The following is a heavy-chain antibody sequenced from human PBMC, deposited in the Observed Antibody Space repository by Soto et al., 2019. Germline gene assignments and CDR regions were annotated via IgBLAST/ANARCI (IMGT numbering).Heavy chain of an antibody. CDR3: ARLPITIFGVEKRGDYYYYGMDV. CDR1: GGTFSSYA. Sequence: ASVKVSCKASGGTFSSYAISWVRQAPGQGLEWMGGIIPIFGTANYAQKFQGRVTITADESTSTAYMELSSLRSEDTAVYYCARLPITIFGVEKRGDYYYYGMDVWGQGTTVTVSS. V-gene: IGHV1-69*13. J-gene: IGHJ6*02. CDR2: IIPIFGTA. D-gene: IGHD3-3*01.